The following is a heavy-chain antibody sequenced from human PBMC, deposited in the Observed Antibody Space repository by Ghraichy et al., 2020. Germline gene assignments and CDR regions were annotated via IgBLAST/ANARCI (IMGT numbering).Heavy chain of an antibody. J-gene: IGHJ4*02. CDR1: GFTFSTYA. V-gene: IGHV3-23*01. D-gene: IGHD2/OR15-2a*01. Sequence: LSLTCAASGFTFSTYAMSWVRQAPGKGLEWVSALRGSGDSTYYADSVKGRFTISRDNSKNTLYLQMNSLSVEDTAVYFCAKGRSTTNHYDYWGQGTLVTVSS. CDR2: LRGSGDST. CDR3: AKGRSTTNHYDY.